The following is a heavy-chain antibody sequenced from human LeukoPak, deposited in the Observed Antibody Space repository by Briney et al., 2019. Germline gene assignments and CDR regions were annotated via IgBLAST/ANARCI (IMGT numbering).Heavy chain of an antibody. Sequence: ASVKVSCKASGYTFTSYYMHWVRQAPGQGLEWMGIINPSGGSTSYAQKFQGRVTMTRDMSTSTVYMELSSLRSEDTAVYYCARVAQGTVVTLIYYFDYWGQGALVTVSS. CDR2: INPSGGST. CDR1: GYTFTSYY. V-gene: IGHV1-46*01. D-gene: IGHD4-23*01. J-gene: IGHJ4*02. CDR3: ARVAQGTVVTLIYYFDY.